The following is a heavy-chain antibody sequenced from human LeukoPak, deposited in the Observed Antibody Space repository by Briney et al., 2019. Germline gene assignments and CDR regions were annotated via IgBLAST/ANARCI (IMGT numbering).Heavy chain of an antibody. Sequence: PSGTLSLTCAVSGGSISSSNWWSGVRQPPGKGREGFGEIYHIGSTNYNPSLKSRVTISVDKSKNQFSLKLSSVTAADPAVYYCARGVVVPAASDITNWFDPWGQGTLVTVSS. J-gene: IGHJ5*02. CDR3: ARGVVVPAASDITNWFDP. CDR2: IYHIGST. V-gene: IGHV4-4*02. CDR1: GGSISSSNW. D-gene: IGHD2-2*01.